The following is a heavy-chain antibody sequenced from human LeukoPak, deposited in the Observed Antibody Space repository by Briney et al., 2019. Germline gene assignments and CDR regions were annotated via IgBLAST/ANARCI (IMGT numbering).Heavy chain of an antibody. CDR1: GFTSRNIW. V-gene: IGHV3-7*05. CDR3: ARDWGAAGLWDY. J-gene: IGHJ4*02. Sequence: GGTLRNPWASSGFTSRNIWLSWDFQARGKGLNRVANIKEDGSEKDYVDSVKGRFTISRDNAKNSLYLQMNSLRAEDTAIYYCARDWGAAGLWDYWGQGTLVTVSS. CDR2: IKEDGSEK. D-gene: IGHD6-13*01.